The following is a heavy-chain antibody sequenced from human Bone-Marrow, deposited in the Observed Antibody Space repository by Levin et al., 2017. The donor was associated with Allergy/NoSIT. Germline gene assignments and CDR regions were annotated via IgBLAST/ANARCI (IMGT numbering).Heavy chain of an antibody. CDR2: ISYDGSNK. CDR1: GFTFSSYA. CDR3: ASYEYSSSWDY. Sequence: LSLTCAASGFTFSSYAMHWVRQAPGKGLEWVAVISYDGSNKYYADSVKGRFTISRDNSKNTLYLQMNSLRAEDTAVYYCASYEYSSSWDYWGQGTLVTVSS. J-gene: IGHJ4*02. D-gene: IGHD6-6*01. V-gene: IGHV3-30-3*01.